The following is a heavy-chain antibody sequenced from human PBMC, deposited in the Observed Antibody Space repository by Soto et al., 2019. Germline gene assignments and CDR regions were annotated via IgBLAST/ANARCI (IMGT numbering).Heavy chain of an antibody. CDR3: ARSAATISGTLIGGEVLDI. CDR1: GGSIRSYY. Sequence: QVQLRESGPGLVKPSETLSLTCSVSGGSIRSYYWSWIRQPPGKGLEWIGYIYSSGTINYNPSLRSRVTVSADTSKKLIALNLRSVSAADTAVYYFARSAATISGTLIGGEVLDIWGQGTKVTVSS. CDR2: IYSSGTI. V-gene: IGHV4-59*01. D-gene: IGHD3-3*01. J-gene: IGHJ3*02.